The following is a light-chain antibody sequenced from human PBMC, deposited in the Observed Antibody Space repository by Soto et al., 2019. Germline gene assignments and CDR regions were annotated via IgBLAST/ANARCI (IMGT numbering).Light chain of an antibody. V-gene: IGLV2-8*01. J-gene: IGLJ2*01. Sequence: QSALTQPPSASGSPGQSVTISCTGTSSDVGGYDYVSWYQQHPGKAPKLIIYEVNKRPSGVPDRLSGSKSGNTASLTVSGLQAEDEADYYCSSYAGSNNVIFGGGTKLTVL. CDR3: SSYAGSNNVI. CDR1: SSDVGGYDY. CDR2: EVN.